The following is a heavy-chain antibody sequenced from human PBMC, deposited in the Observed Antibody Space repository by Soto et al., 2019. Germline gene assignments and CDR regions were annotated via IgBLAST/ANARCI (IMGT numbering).Heavy chain of an antibody. CDR1: GFTFSDYA. D-gene: IGHD3-10*01. CDR3: AKDGLRRDAFDV. CDR2: ISDGGGGT. J-gene: IGHJ3*01. Sequence: EVQLLESGGGLVQPGGSLILSCAASGFTFSDYAMSWVRQAPGKGLEWVSAISDGGGGTFYADSVKGRFTISRDNSKNVLYIQMKRLRADDTAVYYCAKDGLRRDAFDVWGQGTMVPVSS. V-gene: IGHV3-23*01.